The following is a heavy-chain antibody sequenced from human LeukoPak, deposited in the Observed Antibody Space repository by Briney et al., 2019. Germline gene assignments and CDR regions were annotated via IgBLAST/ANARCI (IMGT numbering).Heavy chain of an antibody. Sequence: SETLSLTCTVSGGSISSGSYYWSWIRQPAGKGLEWIGRIYTSGSTNYNPSLKSRVTISVDTSKNQFSLKLSSVTAADTAMYYCARERPYYDYVWGSYGPNLDYWGQGTLVTVSS. D-gene: IGHD3-16*01. V-gene: IGHV4-61*02. J-gene: IGHJ4*02. CDR3: ARERPYYDYVWGSYGPNLDY. CDR1: GGSISSGSYY. CDR2: IYTSGST.